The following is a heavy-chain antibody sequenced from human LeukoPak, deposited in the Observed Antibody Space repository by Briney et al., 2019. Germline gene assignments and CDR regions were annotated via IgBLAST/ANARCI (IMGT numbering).Heavy chain of an antibody. CDR2: INPSGGST. CDR1: GYTFTSCY. Sequence: ASVKVSCKASGYTFTSCYMHWVRQAPGQGLEWMGIINPSGGSTSYAQKFQGRVTMTRDMSTSIVYMELSSLRSEDTAVYYCARDSPYNWNYGRNWFDPWGQGTLVTVSS. CDR3: ARDSPYNWNYGRNWFDP. V-gene: IGHV1-46*01. J-gene: IGHJ5*02. D-gene: IGHD1-7*01.